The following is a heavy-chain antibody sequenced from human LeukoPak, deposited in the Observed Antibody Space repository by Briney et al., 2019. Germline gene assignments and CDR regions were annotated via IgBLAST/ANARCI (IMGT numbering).Heavy chain of an antibody. V-gene: IGHV3-23*01. CDR3: AKAPRIQLWLVYYYYMDV. D-gene: IGHD5-18*01. CDR1: GFTFSSYA. Sequence: PGGSLRLSCAASGFTFSSYAMSWVRQAPGKGLEWVSAISGSGGSTYYADSVKGRFTISRDNSKNTLYLQMNSLRAEDTAVYYCAKAPRIQLWLVYYYYMDVWGKGTTVTVSS. J-gene: IGHJ6*03. CDR2: ISGSGGST.